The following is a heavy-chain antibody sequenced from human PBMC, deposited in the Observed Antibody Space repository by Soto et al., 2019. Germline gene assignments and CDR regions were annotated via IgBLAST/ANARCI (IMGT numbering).Heavy chain of an antibody. CDR2: IHNGERT. V-gene: IGHV4-59*01. CDR3: SYGDSPGPIDH. J-gene: IGHJ4*02. D-gene: IGHD4-17*01. CDR1: GASISSYY. Sequence: LSLTCSVSGASISSYYWSWFRQAPGKGLEYIGYIHNGERTNYNPSLESRVTISADTSKNQFSLRLSSVTAADTAMYYCSYGDSPGPIDHWGQGTLVTVPQ.